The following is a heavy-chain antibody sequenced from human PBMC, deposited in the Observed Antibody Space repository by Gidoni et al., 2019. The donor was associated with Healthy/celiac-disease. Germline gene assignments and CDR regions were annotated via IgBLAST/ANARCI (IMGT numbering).Heavy chain of an antibody. J-gene: IGHJ4*02. D-gene: IGHD2-2*01. CDR3: AREGCSSTSCYDDY. CDR2: IKQDGSEK. CDR1: GFTFSSYW. V-gene: IGHV3-7*01. Sequence: EVQLVESGGGLVQPGGSLRLPCAASGFTFSSYWMSWVRQAPGKGLEWVANIKQDGSEKYYVDSVKGRFTISRDNAKNSLYLQMNSLRAEDTAVYYCAREGCSSTSCYDDYWGQGTLVTVSS.